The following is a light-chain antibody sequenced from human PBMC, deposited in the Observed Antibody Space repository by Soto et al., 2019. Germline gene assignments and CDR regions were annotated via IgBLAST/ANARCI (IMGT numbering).Light chain of an antibody. Sequence: EVELTQSPDILSVSPGETATLSCRASQSVRSNLAWYQQKPGQAPRLLIYGASTRATGIPARFSGSGSGREFTLTISSLQSEDFAVYYCQQYGSSPWTFGQGTKVEIK. J-gene: IGKJ1*01. V-gene: IGKV3-15*01. CDR1: QSVRSN. CDR3: QQYGSSPWT. CDR2: GAS.